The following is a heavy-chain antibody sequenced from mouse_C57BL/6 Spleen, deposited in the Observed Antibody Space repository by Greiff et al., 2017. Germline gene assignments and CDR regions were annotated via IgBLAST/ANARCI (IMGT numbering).Heavy chain of an antibody. CDR1: GFTFTDYY. Sequence: EVQLVESGGGLVQPGGSLSLSCAASGFTFTDYYMSWVRQPPGKALEWLGFIRNKANGYTTEYSASVKGRFTISRDNSQSILYLQMNALRAEDSATYYCARWSSGEFAYWGQGTLVTVSA. CDR2: IRNKANGYTT. V-gene: IGHV7-3*01. J-gene: IGHJ3*01. D-gene: IGHD3-2*02. CDR3: ARWSSGEFAY.